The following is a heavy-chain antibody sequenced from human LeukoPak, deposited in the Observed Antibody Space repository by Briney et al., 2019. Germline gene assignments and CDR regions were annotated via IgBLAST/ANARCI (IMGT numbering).Heavy chain of an antibody. D-gene: IGHD3-3*01. V-gene: IGHV1-2*02. J-gene: IGHJ4*02. CDR3: ARDLGRFLEWLLGEFDY. CDR2: INPNSGGT. CDR1: GYTFTGYY. Sequence: ASVKVSCKASGYTFTGYYMHWVRQAPGQGLEWMGWINPNSGGTNYAQKFQGRVTMDRDTSISTAYMELSRLRSDDTAVYYCARDLGRFLEWLLGEFDYWGQGTLVTVSS.